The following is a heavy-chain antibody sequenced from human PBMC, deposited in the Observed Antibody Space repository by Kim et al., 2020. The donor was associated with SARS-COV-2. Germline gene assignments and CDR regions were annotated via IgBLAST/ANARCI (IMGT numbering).Heavy chain of an antibody. Sequence: GGSLRLSCVAPGFTFSSYGMHWVRQAPGKGLEWVALISIDGSKTYYADAVKGRFTISRDNSKNTLYLQMNSLRAEDTAVYYCANLKTLGSWGQGTLVTVSS. CDR1: GFTFSSYG. V-gene: IGHV3-30*18. CDR3: ANLKTLGS. D-gene: IGHD3-9*01. CDR2: ISIDGSKT. J-gene: IGHJ4*02.